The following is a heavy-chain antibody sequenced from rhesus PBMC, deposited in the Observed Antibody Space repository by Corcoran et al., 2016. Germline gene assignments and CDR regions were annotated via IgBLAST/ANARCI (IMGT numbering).Heavy chain of an antibody. CDR3: AREDSGSRYFFDS. Sequence: QVQLQESGPGLVKPSETLSLTCAVSGGSISDDYYWSWIRQPPGKGLEWIGYIFGRGGGTNYNPSLKSRVTFSIDTSKKQFSLRLRSVTAADTAVYYCAREDSGSRYFFDSWGQGVLVTVSS. D-gene: IGHD3-28*01. CDR2: IFGRGGGT. CDR1: GGSISDDYY. J-gene: IGHJ4*01. V-gene: IGHV4-106*01.